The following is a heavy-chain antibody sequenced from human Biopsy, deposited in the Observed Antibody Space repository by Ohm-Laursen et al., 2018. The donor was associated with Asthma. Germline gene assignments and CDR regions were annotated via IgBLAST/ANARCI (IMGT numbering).Heavy chain of an antibody. CDR3: ARAVDYSHYYGIDV. CDR1: GYTFNSAG. V-gene: IGHV1-18*01. J-gene: IGHJ6*02. CDR2: ISVYNGNT. D-gene: IGHD3-10*01. Sequence: GSSVKVSCKTSGYTFNSAGITCVRQAPGQGLEWRGGISVYNGNTKVAQKLQDRVTMITDTSTSTAYMELRSLRSDDTAVYFCARAVDYSHYYGIDVWGQGTTVTVS.